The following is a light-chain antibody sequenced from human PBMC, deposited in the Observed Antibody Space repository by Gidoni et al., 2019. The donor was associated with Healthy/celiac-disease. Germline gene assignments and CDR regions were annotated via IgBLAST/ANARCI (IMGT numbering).Light chain of an antibody. V-gene: IGKV1-8*01. CDR3: QQYYSYPIT. CDR2: AAS. J-gene: IGKJ5*01. CDR1: QGISSY. Sequence: AIRMTQSPSSFSASTGDRVTITCRASQGISSYLAWYQQKPGKAPKLLIYAASTLQSVVPSRFSGSGSGTDFTLTISCLQSEDFATYYCQQYYSYPITFGQXTRLEIK.